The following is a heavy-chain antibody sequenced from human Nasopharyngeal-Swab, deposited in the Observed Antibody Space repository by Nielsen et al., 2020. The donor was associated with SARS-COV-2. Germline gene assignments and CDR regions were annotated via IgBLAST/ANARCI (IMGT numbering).Heavy chain of an antibody. Sequence: WIRQPPGKGLERIGEINHSGSTNYNPSLKSRVTISVDTSKNQFSLKLSSVTAADTAVYYCARDQRGSGWYSWSQGLDYWGQGTLVTVSS. CDR3: ARDQRGSGWYSWSQGLDY. J-gene: IGHJ4*02. D-gene: IGHD6-19*01. V-gene: IGHV4-34*13. CDR2: INHSGST.